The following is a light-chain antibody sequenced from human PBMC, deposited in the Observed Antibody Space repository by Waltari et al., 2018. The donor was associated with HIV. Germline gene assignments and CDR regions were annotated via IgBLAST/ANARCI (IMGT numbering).Light chain of an antibody. V-gene: IGKV4-1*01. CDR3: QQYYSSPYT. CDR1: QSVLFTSINNSY. J-gene: IGKJ2*01. CDR2: WAS. Sequence: DIVMTQSPDSLAVSLGERATINCKSSQSVLFTSINNSYLAWYQQKSGQPPKLLIYWASTRESGVPDRFSGSGSGTNFTLTIDSLQAEDVAVYYCQQYYSSPYTFGQGTKLEIK.